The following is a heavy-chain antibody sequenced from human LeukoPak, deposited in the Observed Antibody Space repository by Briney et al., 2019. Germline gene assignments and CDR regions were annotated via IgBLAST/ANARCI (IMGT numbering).Heavy chain of an antibody. D-gene: IGHD3-22*01. Sequence: GASVKVSCKTSGFTYISSAVQWVRQARGQRLAWIGWIVVGSGNTNYAQKFQERVTITRDMSTSTAYMELSSLRSEDTAVYYCAADPSCSSGYRYYFDYWGQGTLVTVSS. CDR2: IVVGSGNT. CDR3: AADPSCSSGYRYYFDY. V-gene: IGHV1-58*01. J-gene: IGHJ4*02. CDR1: GFTYISSA.